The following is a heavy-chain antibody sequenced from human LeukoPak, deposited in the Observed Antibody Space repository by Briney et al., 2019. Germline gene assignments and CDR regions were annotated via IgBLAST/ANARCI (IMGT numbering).Heavy chain of an antibody. Sequence: SETLSLTCTVSGGSISGYYWSWIRQPPGKGLEWIGYIYYSGSTNYNPSLKSRVTISVDTSKNQFSLKLSSVTAADTAVYYCARQSSGWYPFDYWGQGTLVTVSS. V-gene: IGHV4-59*01. CDR3: ARQSSGWYPFDY. CDR1: GGSISGYY. J-gene: IGHJ4*02. D-gene: IGHD6-19*01. CDR2: IYYSGST.